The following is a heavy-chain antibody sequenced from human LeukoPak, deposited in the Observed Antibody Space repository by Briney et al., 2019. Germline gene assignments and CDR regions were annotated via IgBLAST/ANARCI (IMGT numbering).Heavy chain of an antibody. CDR3: ARGRGSYSFDY. D-gene: IGHD1-26*01. CDR2: IKQDGSEK. Sequence: GGSLRLSCAASGCSLSGYSMSWVRQAPGKGLEWVANIKQDGSEKCYVDSVKGRFTISRDNAKNSLSLQMNSLRVEDTAVYYCARGRGSYSFDYWGQGTLVTVSS. CDR1: GCSLSGYS. J-gene: IGHJ4*02. V-gene: IGHV3-7*01.